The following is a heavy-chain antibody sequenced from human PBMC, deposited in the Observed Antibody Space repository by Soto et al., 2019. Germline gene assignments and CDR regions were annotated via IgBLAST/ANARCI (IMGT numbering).Heavy chain of an antibody. CDR2: IYYSGST. D-gene: IGHD2-2*01. Sequence: SATLSLTCTVSGGSVSSGSYYWSWIRQPPGKGLEWIGYIYYSGSTNYNPSLKSRVAISVDTSKNQFSLKLSSVTAADTAVYYCARGTYCSSTSCYSYRWFDPWGQGTLVTVSS. CDR3: ARGTYCSSTSCYSYRWFDP. CDR1: GGSVSSGSYY. V-gene: IGHV4-61*01. J-gene: IGHJ5*02.